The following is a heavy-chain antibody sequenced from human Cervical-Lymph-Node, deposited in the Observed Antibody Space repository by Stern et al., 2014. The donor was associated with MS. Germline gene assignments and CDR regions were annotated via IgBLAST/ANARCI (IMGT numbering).Heavy chain of an antibody. CDR2: IYYSGST. J-gene: IGHJ2*01. Sequence: QMQLVESGPGLVKPSETLSLTCTVSGGSISSYYWSWIRQPPGKGLEWIGYIYYSGSTNYNPSLKSRVTISVDTSKNQFSLKPSSVTAADTAVYYCARGPAAYGDYTYWYFDLWGRGTLVTVSS. V-gene: IGHV4-59*01. CDR1: GGSISSYY. CDR3: ARGPAAYGDYTYWYFDL. D-gene: IGHD4-17*01.